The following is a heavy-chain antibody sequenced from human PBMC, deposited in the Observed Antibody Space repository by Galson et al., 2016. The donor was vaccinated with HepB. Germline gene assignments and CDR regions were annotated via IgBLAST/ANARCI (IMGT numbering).Heavy chain of an antibody. D-gene: IGHD5-24*01. V-gene: IGHV3-30-3*01. CDR1: GFTFSSYA. CDR2: ISFDGNNK. J-gene: IGHJ5*01. Sequence: LRLSCAPSGFTFSSYAMHWVRQAPGKGLMWLAVISFDGNNKFYAGSVKGRFTISRDNSKNTLYLQMNDLRAEDTAVYYCARERARMMSTGHLFSWGQGTLVTVSS. CDR3: ARERARMMSTGHLFS.